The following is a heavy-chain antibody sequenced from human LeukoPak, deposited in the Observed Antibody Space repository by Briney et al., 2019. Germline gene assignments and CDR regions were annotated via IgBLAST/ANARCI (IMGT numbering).Heavy chain of an antibody. CDR3: ARDCSSTSCYLPDYYYYGMDV. CDR1: GYTFTSYG. D-gene: IGHD2-2*01. CDR2: ISAYNGNT. Sequence: ASVKVSCKASGYTFTSYGISWVRQAPGQGLKWMGWISAYNGNTNYAQKLQGRVTMTTDTSTSTAYMELRSLRSDDTAVYYCARDCSSTSCYLPDYYYYGMDVWGQGTTVTVSS. J-gene: IGHJ6*02. V-gene: IGHV1-18*01.